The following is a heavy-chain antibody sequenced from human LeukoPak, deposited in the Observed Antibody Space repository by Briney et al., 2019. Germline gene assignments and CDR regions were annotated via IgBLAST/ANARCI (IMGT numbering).Heavy chain of an antibody. V-gene: IGHV3-7*01. CDR2: IKHDGRDK. J-gene: IGHJ3*02. CDR3: ARDSPLSFDI. CDR1: GFTFSTYW. Sequence: GGSLRLSCAASGFTFSTYWMTWVRQAPGKGLEWVANIKHDGRDKYYLDSVKGRFTISRDNAKNSVYLQMNSLRAEDTAVYYCARDSPLSFDIWGQGTMVTVSS.